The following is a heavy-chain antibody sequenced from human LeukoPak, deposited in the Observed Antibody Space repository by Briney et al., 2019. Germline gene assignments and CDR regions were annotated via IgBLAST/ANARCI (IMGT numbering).Heavy chain of an antibody. J-gene: IGHJ4*02. D-gene: IGHD5-24*01. CDR2: IYYSGGT. CDR1: GGSISSSSYY. V-gene: IGHV4-39*01. CDR3: ARLRGDGYNFFDY. Sequence: SETLSLTCTVSGGSISSSSYYWGWIRQPPGKGLEWIGSIYYSGGTDYNPSLNSRVTISVDTSKNQFSLKLSSVTAADTAVYYCARLRGDGYNFFDYWGQGTLVTVSS.